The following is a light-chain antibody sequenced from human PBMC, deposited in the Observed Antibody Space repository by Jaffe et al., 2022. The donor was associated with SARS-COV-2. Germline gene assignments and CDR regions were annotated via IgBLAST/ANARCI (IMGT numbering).Light chain of an antibody. CDR2: WAS. CDR1: QSILYSSNNKNF. J-gene: IGKJ1*01. V-gene: IGKV4-1*01. Sequence: DIVMTQSPDFLAVSLGERATINCKSSQSILYSSNNKNFLAWYRQKPGQPPKLLIYWASTRESGVPDRFSGSGSETDFTLTISSLQAEDVAVYYCQQYYSTPPTFGQGTKVEVK. CDR3: QQYYSTPPT.